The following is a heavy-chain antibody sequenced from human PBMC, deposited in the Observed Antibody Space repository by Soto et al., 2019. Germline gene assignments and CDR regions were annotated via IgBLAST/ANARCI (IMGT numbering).Heavy chain of an antibody. J-gene: IGHJ3*02. CDR1: GYTFTSYD. D-gene: IGHD6-13*01. CDR2: MNPNSGNT. CDR3: ARSIAAAGSRRGAFDI. V-gene: IGHV1-8*01. Sequence: ASVTVSCQASGYTFTSYDINWVRQATGQGLEWMGWMNPNSGNTGYAQKFQGRVTMTRNTSISTAYMELSSLRSEDTAVYYCARSIAAAGSRRGAFDIWGQGTMVTVSS.